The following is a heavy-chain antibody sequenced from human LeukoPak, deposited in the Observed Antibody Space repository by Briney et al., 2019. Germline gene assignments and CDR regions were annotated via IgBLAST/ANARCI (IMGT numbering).Heavy chain of an antibody. CDR3: TTIRPGH. V-gene: IGHV3-74*01. Sequence: GGSLRLSYAASGFTFSSYWIHWVRRVSGKGLVWVSRIKDGGTTTDYADSVKGRFTISRDHAKNTLYLQMNSLRAEDTAVYYCTTIRPGHWGHGTLVTVSP. CDR1: GFTFSSYW. CDR2: IKDGGTTT. D-gene: IGHD5-12*01. J-gene: IGHJ4*01.